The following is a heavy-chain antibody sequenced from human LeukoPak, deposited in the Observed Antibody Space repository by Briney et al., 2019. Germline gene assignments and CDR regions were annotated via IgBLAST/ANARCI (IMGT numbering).Heavy chain of an antibody. J-gene: IGHJ4*02. Sequence: GGSLRLSCAASGFTFTSYGMSWVRQAPGQGLEWVSVIYSGGSTYYADSVKGRFTISRDNSKNTLYLQMNSLRAEDTAVYYCARSDPVGASEGEDYWGQGTLVTVSS. V-gene: IGHV3-66*01. CDR2: IYSGGST. D-gene: IGHD1-26*01. CDR3: ARSDPVGASEGEDY. CDR1: GFTFTSYG.